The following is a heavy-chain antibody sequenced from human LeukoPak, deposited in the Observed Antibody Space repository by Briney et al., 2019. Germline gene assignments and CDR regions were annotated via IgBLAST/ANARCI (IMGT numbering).Heavy chain of an antibody. Sequence: PGGSLRLSCAASGFTFSSYWVHWVRQAPGRGLVWVSGISAGGDLTFHADPVKGRFTISRDNSKNTLYLQMNSLRADDTAEYYCAKSLLTTASGTGRAFDLWGQGTMVTVSS. D-gene: IGHD1-26*01. CDR2: ISAGGDLT. V-gene: IGHV3-23*01. J-gene: IGHJ3*01. CDR1: GFTFSSYW. CDR3: AKSLLTTASGTGRAFDL.